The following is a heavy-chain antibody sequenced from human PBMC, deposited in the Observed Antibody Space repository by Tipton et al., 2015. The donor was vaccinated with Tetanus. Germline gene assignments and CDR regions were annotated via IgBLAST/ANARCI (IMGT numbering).Heavy chain of an antibody. V-gene: IGHV4-61*01. CDR1: GGSVRSGSYY. CDR3: ARANYDFPKKGPFDS. D-gene: IGHD3-3*01. Sequence: GLVKPSETLSLICTVSGGSVRSGSYYWNWIRQPPGKGLEWIGYISYSGSTNSNYSLKSRITISQDTSKNQFSLKLTSVTAADTAVYYCARANYDFPKKGPFDSWGQGTLVIVSS. J-gene: IGHJ4*02. CDR2: ISYSGST.